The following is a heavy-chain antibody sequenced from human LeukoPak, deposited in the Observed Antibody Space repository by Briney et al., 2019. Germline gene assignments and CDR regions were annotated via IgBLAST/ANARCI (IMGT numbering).Heavy chain of an antibody. CDR2: INPSGGST. D-gene: IGHD6-13*01. J-gene: IGHJ4*02. V-gene: IGHV1-46*03. CDR1: GYTFTNFY. Sequence: ASVKVSCKASGYTFTNFYIHWERQAPGQGLEWMGIINPSGGSTSYTQKFQGRVTMTRDTSTSTVYMELSSLRSEDTAVYYCARERQQPYYFDYWGQGTLVTASS. CDR3: ARERQQPYYFDY.